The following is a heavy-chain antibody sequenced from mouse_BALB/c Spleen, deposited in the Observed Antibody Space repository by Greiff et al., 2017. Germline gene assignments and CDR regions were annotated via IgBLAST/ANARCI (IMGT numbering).Heavy chain of an antibody. CDR1: GYTFTSYW. Sequence: QVQLQQPGAELVKPGASVKLSCKASGYTFTSYWMHWVKQRPGQGLEWIGEINPSNGRTNYNEKFKSKATMTVDKSSSTAYMQLCSLTSEDSAVYYCARSEIYYVYYYAMDYWGQGASVTVSS. CDR2: INPSNGRT. J-gene: IGHJ4*01. V-gene: IGHV1S81*02. D-gene: IGHD2-1*01. CDR3: ARSEIYYVYYYAMDY.